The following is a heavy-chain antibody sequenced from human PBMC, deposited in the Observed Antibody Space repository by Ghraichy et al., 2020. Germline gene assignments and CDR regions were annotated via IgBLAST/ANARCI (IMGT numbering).Heavy chain of an antibody. CDR2: ISGSGGST. J-gene: IGHJ3*02. V-gene: IGHV3-23*01. Sequence: GGSLRLSCAASGFTFSRYAMTWVRQAPGKGLEWVSGISGSGGSTYYADSVKGRFTISRDNSKNTLYLQMNSLRAEDTAGYHCAKGSRSRFVGSHDAFDIWGQGTMVTVS. CDR3: AKGSRSRFVGSHDAFDI. CDR1: GFTFSRYA. D-gene: IGHD6-13*01.